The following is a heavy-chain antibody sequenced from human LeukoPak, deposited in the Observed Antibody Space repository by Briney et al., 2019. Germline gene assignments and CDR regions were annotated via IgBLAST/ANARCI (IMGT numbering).Heavy chain of an antibody. J-gene: IGHJ3*02. CDR1: GGSFSGYY. CDR2: INHSGST. D-gene: IGHD4-17*01. CDR3: ARGRGAQLADAFDI. V-gene: IGHV4-34*01. Sequence: SETLSLTYAVYGGSFSGYYWSWIRQPPGKGLEWIGEINHSGSTNYNPSLKSRVTISVDTSKNQFSLKLSSVTAADTAVYYCARGRGAQLADAFDIWGQGTMVTVSS.